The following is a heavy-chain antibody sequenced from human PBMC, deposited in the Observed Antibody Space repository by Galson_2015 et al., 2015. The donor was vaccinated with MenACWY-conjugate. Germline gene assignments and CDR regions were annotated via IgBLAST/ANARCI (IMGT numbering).Heavy chain of an antibody. V-gene: IGHV4-59*08. D-gene: IGHD2-2*01. CDR3: ARHAAFTSAWPPWYFDL. CDR1: GDSISPFH. CDR2: IYYTGSA. J-gene: IGHJ2*01. Sequence: SETLSLTCTVSGDSISPFHWSWVRQPPGKGLDWIGFIYYTGSANYNPSLKSRVTISIDTSKNQFSLELTSVTAADTAFYYCARHAAFTSAWPPWYFDLWGPGTLVTVSS.